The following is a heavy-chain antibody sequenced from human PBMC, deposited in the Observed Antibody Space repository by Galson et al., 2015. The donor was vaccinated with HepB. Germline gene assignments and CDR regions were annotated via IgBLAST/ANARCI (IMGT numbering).Heavy chain of an antibody. J-gene: IGHJ4*02. Sequence: SLRLSCAASGFTFSSYSMNWVRQAPGKGLEWVSYISSSSSTIYYADSVKGRFTISRDNAKNSLYLQMNSLRAEDTAVYYCARDIVVGTQFIDYWGQGTLVTVSS. CDR1: GFTFSSYS. D-gene: IGHD3-16*02. CDR2: ISSSSSTI. V-gene: IGHV3-48*01. CDR3: ARDIVVGTQFIDY.